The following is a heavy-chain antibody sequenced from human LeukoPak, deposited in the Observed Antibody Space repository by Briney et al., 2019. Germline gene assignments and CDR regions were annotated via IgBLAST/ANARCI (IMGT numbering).Heavy chain of an antibody. D-gene: IGHD3-10*01. CDR1: GFTVSNDY. V-gene: IGHV3-66*02. CDR3: ARDRAGAQSWVALDP. CDR2: IYGDGTT. Sequence: GGSLRLSCAASGFTVSNDYMAWVRQAPGRGLELVSLIYGDGTTFYTDSVQGRFTIYRDNFKNTLYLQMSSLRPEHTALYYCARDRAGAQSWVALDPWGQGTLVTVSS. J-gene: IGHJ5*02.